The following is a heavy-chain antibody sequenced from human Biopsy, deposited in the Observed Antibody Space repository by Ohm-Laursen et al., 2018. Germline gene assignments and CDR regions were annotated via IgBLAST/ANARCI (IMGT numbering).Heavy chain of an antibody. CDR3: ARVPAYPSIDGYYGLDL. D-gene: IGHD3-9*01. Sequence: ASVKVSCKASGYSFTSYYMHWVRQAPGQGLEWMGRINPNSGNANYAQSFQGRLTVTRDTSISTAYTELTSLTFDDTAIYYCARVPAYPSIDGYYGLDLWGQGTTVIVSS. J-gene: IGHJ6*02. CDR1: GYSFTSYY. CDR2: INPNSGNA. V-gene: IGHV1-2*06.